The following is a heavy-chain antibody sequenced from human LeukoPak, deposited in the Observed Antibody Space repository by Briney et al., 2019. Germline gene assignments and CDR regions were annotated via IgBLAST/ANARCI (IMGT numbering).Heavy chain of an antibody. CDR1: GYTFTSYD. CDR2: MNPNSGNT. CDR3: ASNDCSSTSCYSSGAFDI. V-gene: IGHV1-8*01. D-gene: IGHD2-2*02. J-gene: IGHJ3*02. Sequence: ASVKVSCKASGYTFTSYDINWVRQATGQGLEWMGWMNPNSGNTGYAQKLQGRVTMTTDTSTSTAYMELRSLRSDDTAVYYCASNDCSSTSCYSSGAFDIWGQGTMVTVSS.